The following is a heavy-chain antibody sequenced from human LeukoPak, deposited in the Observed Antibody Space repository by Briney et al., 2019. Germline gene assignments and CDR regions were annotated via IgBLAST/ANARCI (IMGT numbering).Heavy chain of an antibody. V-gene: IGHV3-64*01. J-gene: IGHJ6*03. CDR1: GFTFSSYA. Sequence: PGGSLRLSCAASGFTFSSYAMHWVRQAPGKGLEYVSAISSNGGSTYYANSVKGIFTISRDNSKNTLYLQMGSLRAEDMAVYYCARDGIVGATGEYYYYYMDVWGKGTTVTVSS. D-gene: IGHD1-26*01. CDR2: ISSNGGST. CDR3: ARDGIVGATGEYYYYYMDV.